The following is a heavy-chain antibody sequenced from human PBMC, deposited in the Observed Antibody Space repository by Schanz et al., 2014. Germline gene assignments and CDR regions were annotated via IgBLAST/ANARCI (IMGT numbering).Heavy chain of an antibody. Sequence: EVQLLESGGGLVQPGGSLRLSCAASGFSFSDYYMSWIRQAPGKGLEWVSAISGSGGSTYYADSVKGRFTISRDNAENTLFLQMNSLRAEDTAVYYCARKVVATIGGYYDNWGQGTTVTVSS. D-gene: IGHD5-12*01. CDR1: GFSFSDYY. J-gene: IGHJ4*03. CDR3: ARKVVATIGGYYDN. CDR2: ISGSGGST. V-gene: IGHV3-23*01.